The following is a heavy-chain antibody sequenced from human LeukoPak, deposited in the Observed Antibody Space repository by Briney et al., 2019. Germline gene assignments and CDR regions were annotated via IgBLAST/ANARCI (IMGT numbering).Heavy chain of an antibody. CDR3: AKGAVGATLWNDAFDI. CDR2: ISGSGGSI. J-gene: IGHJ3*02. D-gene: IGHD1-26*01. CDR1: GFTFSSYA. Sequence: GVSLRLSCAASGFTFSSYAMSWVRQAPGKGLEWVSAISGSGGSIYYADSVKGRFTISRENSKNTLYLQMNSLRAEDTAVYYCAKGAVGATLWNDAFDIWGQGTMVTVSS. V-gene: IGHV3-23*01.